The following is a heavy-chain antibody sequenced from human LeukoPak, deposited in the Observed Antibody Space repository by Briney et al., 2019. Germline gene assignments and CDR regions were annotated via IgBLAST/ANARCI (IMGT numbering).Heavy chain of an antibody. V-gene: IGHV4-39*01. CDR2: IYYSGST. J-gene: IGHJ5*02. CDR3: ARLERGYSYGSAITWFDP. Sequence: NASETLSLTCTVSGGSISSSSYYWGWLRQPPGKGLEWIGSIYYSGSTYYSPSLKSRVTISVDTSKNQFSLKLSSVTAADTAVYYCARLERGYSYGSAITWFDPWGQGTLVTVSS. CDR1: GGSISSSSYY. D-gene: IGHD5-18*01.